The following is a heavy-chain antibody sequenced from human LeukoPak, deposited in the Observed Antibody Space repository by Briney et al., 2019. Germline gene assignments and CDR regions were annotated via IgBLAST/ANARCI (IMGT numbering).Heavy chain of an antibody. CDR1: GFTFSSYA. V-gene: IGHV3-23*01. D-gene: IGHD5-24*01. J-gene: IGHJ4*02. Sequence: HPGGSLRLSCAASGFTFSSYAMRWVRQAPGKGLEGVSVISESGNINHYADSVKGRFTISRDNSKNTLYLQMTSLRAEDTAVYYCSRRDYWGQGTLVTVPS. CDR2: ISESGNIN. CDR3: SRRDY.